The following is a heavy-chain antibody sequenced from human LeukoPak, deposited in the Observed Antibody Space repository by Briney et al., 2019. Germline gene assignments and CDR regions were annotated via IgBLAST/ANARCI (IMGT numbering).Heavy chain of an antibody. CDR1: GFTFSSYA. J-gene: IGHJ4*02. CDR2: ISYDGSNK. CDR3: ARGASSPGSYSYFDY. V-gene: IGHV3-30-3*01. Sequence: GGSLRLSCAASGFTFSSYAMHWVRQAPGKGLEWVAVISYDGSNKYYADSVKGRFTISRDNSKNTLYLQMNSLRAEDTAVYYCARGASSPGSYSYFDYWGQGTLVTVSS. D-gene: IGHD2-2*02.